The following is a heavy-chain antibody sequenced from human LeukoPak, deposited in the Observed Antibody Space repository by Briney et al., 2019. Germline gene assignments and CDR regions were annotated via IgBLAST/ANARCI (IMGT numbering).Heavy chain of an antibody. CDR3: ARGSTYYYDSSGYSEKDY. CDR2: IKQDGSET. D-gene: IGHD3-22*01. Sequence: GGSLRLSCAASEFTFSSYWMNWVRQAPGKGLEWVANIKQDGSETYYVDSVKGRFTISRDNSKNTLYLQMNSLRAEDTAVYYCARGSTYYYDSSGYSEKDYWGQGTLVTVSS. J-gene: IGHJ4*02. V-gene: IGHV3-7*01. CDR1: EFTFSSYW.